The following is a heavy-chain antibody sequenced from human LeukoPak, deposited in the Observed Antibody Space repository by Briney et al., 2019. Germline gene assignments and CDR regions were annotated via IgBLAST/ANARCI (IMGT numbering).Heavy chain of an antibody. CDR2: ISATGGST. Sequence: GGSLRLSCAASGFTFSSYAMSWVRQAPGKGLEWVSAISATGGSTYYADSVKGRLTISRDNSKNTLYLQMNSLRAEDTAVHYCAKVRDYYYYGMDVWGQGTTVTVSS. J-gene: IGHJ6*02. CDR1: GFTFSSYA. V-gene: IGHV3-23*01. CDR3: AKVRDYYYYGMDV.